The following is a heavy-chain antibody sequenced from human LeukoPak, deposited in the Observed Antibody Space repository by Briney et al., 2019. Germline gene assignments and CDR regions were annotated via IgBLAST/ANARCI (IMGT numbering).Heavy chain of an antibody. CDR2: INHSGST. V-gene: IGHV4-34*01. CDR1: GGSFSGYY. J-gene: IGHJ4*02. CDR3: ARNDFWTDDYSADFDY. D-gene: IGHD3/OR15-3a*01. Sequence: SETLSLTCAVYGGSFSGYYWSWIRQPPGKGLEWIGEINHSGSTNYNPSLKSRVTISVDTSKNQFSLKLSSVTAADTAVYYCARNDFWTDDYSADFDYWGQGTLVTVSS.